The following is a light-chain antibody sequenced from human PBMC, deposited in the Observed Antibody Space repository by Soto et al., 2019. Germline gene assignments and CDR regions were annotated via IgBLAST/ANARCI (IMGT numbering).Light chain of an antibody. CDR3: QQYASSPYT. J-gene: IGKJ2*01. Sequence: EIVLTQSPCTLSLSPGERATLPCRSSQSISSSYLAWYQQEPGQAPRLLIYGASRRATGIPDRFSGRESGTDFTLTITTLEPEDSAVYFCQQYASSPYTFGQGTK. CDR2: GAS. CDR1: QSISSSY. V-gene: IGKV3-20*01.